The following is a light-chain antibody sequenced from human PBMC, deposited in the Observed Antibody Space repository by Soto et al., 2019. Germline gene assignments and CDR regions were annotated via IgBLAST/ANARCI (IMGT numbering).Light chain of an antibody. CDR3: QQYNSYLYT. CDR1: QSISSW. V-gene: IGKV1-5*03. CDR2: KES. Sequence: DIQMTQSPSTLSASVGDRVTITCRASQSISSWFAWYQQKPGKAPKLLIYKESSLESGVPSRFSGSGSGTEFTLTISSLQPDDSATYHCQQYNSYLYTFGQGTKLEIK. J-gene: IGKJ2*01.